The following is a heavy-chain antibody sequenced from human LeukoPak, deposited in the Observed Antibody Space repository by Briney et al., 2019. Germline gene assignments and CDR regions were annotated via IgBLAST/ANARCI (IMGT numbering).Heavy chain of an antibody. D-gene: IGHD3-9*01. CDR1: GGSISSGGYY. Sequence: SETLSLTCTVSGGSISSGGYYWSWIRQPPGKGLEWIGSIYHSGSTYYNPSLKSRVTISVDTSKNQFSLKLSSVTAADTAVYYCARVPLRYPRRAFDIWGQGTMVTVSS. CDR3: ARVPLRYPRRAFDI. J-gene: IGHJ3*02. CDR2: IYHSGST. V-gene: IGHV4-39*07.